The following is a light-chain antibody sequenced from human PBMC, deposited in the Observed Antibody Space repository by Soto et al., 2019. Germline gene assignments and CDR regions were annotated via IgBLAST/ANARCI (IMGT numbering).Light chain of an antibody. CDR1: QSVSSY. Sequence: EIVLTQSPATLSLSPGERATLSCRASQSVSSYLAWYQQKPGQAPRLLIYDASNRATGIPARFSGSRPGTDFTHTIRRPEPKDFAVYYCQQRSNWPITFGQGTRLEIK. CDR2: DAS. J-gene: IGKJ5*01. CDR3: QQRSNWPIT. V-gene: IGKV3D-11*02.